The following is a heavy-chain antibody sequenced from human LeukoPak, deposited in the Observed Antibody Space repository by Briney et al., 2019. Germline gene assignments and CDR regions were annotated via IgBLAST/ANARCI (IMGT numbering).Heavy chain of an antibody. CDR2: INWSGGST. J-gene: IGHJ3*02. CDR3: AKSIYDFWSGYVGSAGPECAFDI. Sequence: GGSLRLSCAASGFTFDDYGMSWVRQAPGKGLEWVSGINWSGGSTYYADSVKGRFTISRDNSKNTLYLRMNSLRAEDTAVYYCAKSIYDFWSGYVGSAGPECAFDIWGQGTMVTVSS. CDR1: GFTFDDYG. D-gene: IGHD3-3*01. V-gene: IGHV3-23*01.